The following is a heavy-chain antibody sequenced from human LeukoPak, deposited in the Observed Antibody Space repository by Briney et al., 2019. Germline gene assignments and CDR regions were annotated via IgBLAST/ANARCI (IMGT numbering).Heavy chain of an antibody. Sequence: SVTVSCKASGGTFSSYAISWVRQAPGQGLEWMGRIIPIFGIANYAQKFQGRVTITADKSTSTAYMELSSLRSEDTAVYYCAVWFGDPPSPFDYWGQGTLVTVSS. CDR2: IIPIFGIA. D-gene: IGHD3-10*01. CDR3: AVWFGDPPSPFDY. CDR1: GGTFSSYA. V-gene: IGHV1-69*04. J-gene: IGHJ4*02.